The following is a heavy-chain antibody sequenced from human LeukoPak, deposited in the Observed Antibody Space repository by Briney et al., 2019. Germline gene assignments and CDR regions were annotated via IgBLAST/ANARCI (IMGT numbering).Heavy chain of an antibody. V-gene: IGHV3-30*02. J-gene: IGHJ6*03. Sequence: GGSLRLSCAASGFTFSSYGMHWVRQAPGKGLEWVAFIRYDGSNKYYADSVKGRFTISRDNSKNTLYLQMNSLRAEDTAVYYCAREVNYRGSLHMDVWGKGTTVTVSS. CDR2: IRYDGSNK. CDR1: GFTFSSYG. CDR3: AREVNYRGSLHMDV. D-gene: IGHD1-7*01.